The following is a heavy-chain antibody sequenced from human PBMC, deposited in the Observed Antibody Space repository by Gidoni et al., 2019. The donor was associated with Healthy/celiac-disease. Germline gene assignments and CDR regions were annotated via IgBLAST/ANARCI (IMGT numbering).Heavy chain of an antibody. D-gene: IGHD5-12*01. CDR3: AREGRGYSGYDYYYYYYGMDV. V-gene: IGHV1-18*01. CDR2: ISAYNGNT. Sequence: GWISAYNGNTNYAQKLQGRVTMTTDTSTSTAYMELRSLRSDDTAVYYCAREGRGYSGYDYYYYYYGMDVWGQGTTVTVSS. J-gene: IGHJ6*02.